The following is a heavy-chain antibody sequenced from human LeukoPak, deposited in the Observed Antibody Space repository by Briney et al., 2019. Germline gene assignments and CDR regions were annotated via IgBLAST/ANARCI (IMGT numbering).Heavy chain of an antibody. Sequence: SETLSLTCTVSGVSISSYYWSWIRQPPGKGLEWIGYIYYSGSTNYNPSLKSRVTISVDTSKNQFSLKLSSVTAADTAVYYCARGPGGGYWGQGTLVTVSS. CDR2: IYYSGST. V-gene: IGHV4-59*01. D-gene: IGHD2-2*01. CDR3: ARGPGGGY. J-gene: IGHJ4*02. CDR1: GVSISSYY.